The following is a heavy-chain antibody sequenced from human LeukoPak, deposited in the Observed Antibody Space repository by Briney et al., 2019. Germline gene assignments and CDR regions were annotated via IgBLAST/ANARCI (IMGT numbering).Heavy chain of an antibody. V-gene: IGHV4-4*07. D-gene: IGHD6-13*01. CDR1: VGSISSYD. Sequence: SEPLSLTCAVSVGSISSYDWSWIRQPAGKGLEWIGRIYTSGSTNYNPSLKSRVTMSVDTSKNQFSLKLSSVTAADPAVYYCARVGYSRDYFDYWGQGTLVTVSS. CDR3: ARVGYSRDYFDY. CDR2: IYTSGST. J-gene: IGHJ4*02.